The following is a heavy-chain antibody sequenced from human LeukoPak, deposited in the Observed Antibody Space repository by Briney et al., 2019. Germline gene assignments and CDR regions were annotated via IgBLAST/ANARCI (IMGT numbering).Heavy chain of an antibody. CDR1: GFTVSGNY. V-gene: IGHV3-53*01. D-gene: IGHD6-19*01. CDR3: ARSEYSSGWWGAFDY. CDR2: IYTAGST. Sequence: GGSLRLSCAASGFTVSGNYMSWVRQAPGKGLEWVSVIYTAGSTSYADSVKGRITTSRDNSKNTLYLQMSSLRAEDTAVYFCARSEYSSGWWGAFDYWGQGTLVTVSS. J-gene: IGHJ4*02.